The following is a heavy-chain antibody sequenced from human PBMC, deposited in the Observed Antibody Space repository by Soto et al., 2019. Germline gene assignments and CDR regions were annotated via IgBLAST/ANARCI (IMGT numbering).Heavy chain of an antibody. D-gene: IGHD2-15*01. Sequence: SETLSLTCTVSGGSISSYYWSWIRQPPGKGLEWIGYIYYSGSTNYNPSLKSRVTISVDTSKNQFSLKLSSVTAADTAVYYCVRADIESGAYYYMDVWGKGTTVTVSS. CDR3: VRADIESGAYYYMDV. J-gene: IGHJ6*03. CDR1: GGSISSYY. V-gene: IGHV4-59*01. CDR2: IYYSGST.